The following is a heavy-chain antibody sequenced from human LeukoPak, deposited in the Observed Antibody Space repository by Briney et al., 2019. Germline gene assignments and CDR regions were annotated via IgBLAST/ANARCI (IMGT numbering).Heavy chain of an antibody. J-gene: IGHJ4*02. CDR2: IYYNGIT. Sequence: PSETLSLTCAVSGGSISSYYWIWIRQPPGKGLEWIGYIYYNGITNYNPSLKSRVTISVATSKNQFSLKLSSVTAADTAVYYCARHLYSGYERVFDYWGQGTLATVSS. D-gene: IGHD5-12*01. CDR3: ARHLYSGYERVFDY. V-gene: IGHV4-59*08. CDR1: GGSISSYY.